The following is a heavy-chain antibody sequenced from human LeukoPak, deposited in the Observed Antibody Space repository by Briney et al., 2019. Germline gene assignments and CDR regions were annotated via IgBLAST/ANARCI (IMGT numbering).Heavy chain of an antibody. CDR3: CSVFDWLSRDYYFDY. J-gene: IGHJ4*02. V-gene: IGHV3-30*02. CDR1: GFTFSSYG. CDR2: IRYDGSNK. Sequence: GGSLRLSCAASGFTFSSYGMHWVRQAPGKGLEWVAFIRYDGSNKYYADSVKGRFTISRDNSKNTLYLQMNSLRAEDTAVYYCCSVFDWLSRDYYFDYWGQGTLVTVSS. D-gene: IGHD3-9*01.